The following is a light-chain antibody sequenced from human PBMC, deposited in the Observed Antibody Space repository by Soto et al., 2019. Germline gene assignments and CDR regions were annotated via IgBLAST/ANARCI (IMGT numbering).Light chain of an antibody. V-gene: IGKV1-8*01. CDR2: AAS. CDR3: QQYYSYPPT. Sequence: IQMTQSPSTLSASVGDRVTITCRASQSISSYLAWYQQKPGKAPKLLIYAASTLQSGVPSRFSGSGSGTDFTLTISCLQSEDFATYYCQQYYSYPPTFGQGTKVDIK. CDR1: QSISSY. J-gene: IGKJ1*01.